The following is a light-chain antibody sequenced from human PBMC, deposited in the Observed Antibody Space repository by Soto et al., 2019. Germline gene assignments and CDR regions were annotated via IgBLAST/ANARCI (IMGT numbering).Light chain of an antibody. J-gene: IGKJ4*01. Sequence: EIVLTQSPATLSLSPGERATLSCRASQSVSSYLAWYQQKPGQAPRLLIYDASNRATGIPARFSGSESGTDFTLTISSLEPEDFAGYYCQQSSNWLTFGGGTKVEIK. V-gene: IGKV3-11*01. CDR1: QSVSSY. CDR3: QQSSNWLT. CDR2: DAS.